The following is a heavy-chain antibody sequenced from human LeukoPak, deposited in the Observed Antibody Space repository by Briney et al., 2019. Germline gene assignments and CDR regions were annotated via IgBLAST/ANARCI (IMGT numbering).Heavy chain of an antibody. CDR1: GFTFSGYW. Sequence: GGSLRLSCAASGFTFSGYWMSWVRQAPGKGLEWVANIKQDGSEKYYVDSVKGRFTISRDNAKNSLYLQMNSLRAEDTAVYYCARGPRPDYWGQGTLVTVSS. CDR2: IKQDGSEK. J-gene: IGHJ4*02. CDR3: ARGPRPDY. V-gene: IGHV3-7*01.